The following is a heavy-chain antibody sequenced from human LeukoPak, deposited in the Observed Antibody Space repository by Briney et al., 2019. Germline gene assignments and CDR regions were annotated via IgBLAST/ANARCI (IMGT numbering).Heavy chain of an antibody. CDR2: IYYSGST. Sequence: PSETLSLTCTVSGGSNSSSTYYWGWIRQPPGKGLEWIGSIYYSGSTYYNPSLKSRVTISVDTSKNQFSLKLSSVTAADTAVYYGARRGSSGRVFHIGGQGTMVTVSS. CDR3: ARRGSSGRVFHI. CDR1: GGSNSSSTYY. V-gene: IGHV4-39*01. J-gene: IGHJ3*02. D-gene: IGHD6-19*01.